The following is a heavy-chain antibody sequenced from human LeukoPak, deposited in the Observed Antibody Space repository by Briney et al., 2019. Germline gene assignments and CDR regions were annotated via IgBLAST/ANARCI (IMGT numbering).Heavy chain of an antibody. V-gene: IGHV3-30*02. CDR2: IRSDGSYR. J-gene: IGHJ4*02. Sequence: PGGSLRLSCAASGFTFGTYGMHWVRQAPGKGLEWVAFIRSDGSYRFYAGSVKGRFTISRDNSKNTLFLQINSLRVEDTAVYSCARGETARRGALDNWGQGTLVTVSS. D-gene: IGHD6-6*01. CDR3: ARGETARRGALDN. CDR1: GFTFGTYG.